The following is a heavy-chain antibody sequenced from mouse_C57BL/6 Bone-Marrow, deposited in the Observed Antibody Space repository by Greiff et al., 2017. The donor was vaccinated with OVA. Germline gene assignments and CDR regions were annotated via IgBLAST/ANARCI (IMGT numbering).Heavy chain of an antibody. CDR2: IDPEDGET. D-gene: IGHD1-1*02. Sequence: VQLQQPGAELVKPGASVKLSCTASGFTIKDYYMHWVKQRTEQGLEWIGRIDPEDGETKYAPKFQGQATITADQSSTTAYLQLSSLTSEDAAVYYCARPDLWGTYWGQGTLVTVSA. V-gene: IGHV14-2*01. J-gene: IGHJ3*01. CDR3: ARPDLWGTY. CDR1: GFTIKDYY.